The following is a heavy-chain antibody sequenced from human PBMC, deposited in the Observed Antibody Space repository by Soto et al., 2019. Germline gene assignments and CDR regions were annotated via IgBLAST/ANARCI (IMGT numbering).Heavy chain of an antibody. CDR1: GLTLSSST. CDR2: IVVGSGST. CDR3: AAPPNRDAYNYGY. J-gene: IGHJ4*01. D-gene: IGHD5-12*01. V-gene: IGHV1-58*01. Sequence: SVKVSCKASGLTLSSSTVQWVRQARGQRLEWIGWIVVGSGSTKYAQKFQERVTITRDMSTSTAYMELSSLRSEDTAVYYCAAPPNRDAYNYGYWG.